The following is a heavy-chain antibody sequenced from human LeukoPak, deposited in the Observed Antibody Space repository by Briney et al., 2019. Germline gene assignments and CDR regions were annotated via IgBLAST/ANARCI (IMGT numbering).Heavy chain of an antibody. Sequence: GASVKVSCKASGYTFTNSDIIWVRQATGQGLEWLGWMNPNSGHTAFAQKLQGRVTMTTDTSTSTAYMELRSLRSDGTAVYYCARDLSGLSAFEIWGQGTMVTVSS. CDR3: ARDLSGLSAFEI. J-gene: IGHJ3*02. V-gene: IGHV1-8*02. CDR1: GYTFTNSD. D-gene: IGHD5-12*01. CDR2: MNPNSGHT.